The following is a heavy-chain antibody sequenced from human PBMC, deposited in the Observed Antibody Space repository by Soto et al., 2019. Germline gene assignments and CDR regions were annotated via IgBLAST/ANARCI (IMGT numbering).Heavy chain of an antibody. Sequence: EVQLLESGGGLVQPGGSLRLSCAASGFTFSSYAMSWVRQAPGKGLEWVSAISGSGGSSYYADPVKGRFTIPRDNSKTTLDQQLNSLRAEDTAVSYCAKGGYWDILTGHQYFQHWGQGTLVTVSS. V-gene: IGHV3-23*01. D-gene: IGHD3-9*01. CDR2: ISGSGGSS. J-gene: IGHJ1*01. CDR3: AKGGYWDILTGHQYFQH. CDR1: GFTFSSYA.